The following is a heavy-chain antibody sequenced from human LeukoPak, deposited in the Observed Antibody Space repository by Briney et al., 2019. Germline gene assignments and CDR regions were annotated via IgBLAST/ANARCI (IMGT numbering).Heavy chain of an antibody. J-gene: IGHJ4*02. D-gene: IGHD3-22*01. Sequence: PSETLSLTCTVSGGSISSYYWSWIRQPPGKGLEWIGYIYYSGTTYYNPSLKSRVTISVDTSKNQFSLKLSSVTAADTAVYYCARDNYYDSSGFPFDYWGQGTLVTVSS. V-gene: IGHV4-59*12. CDR2: IYYSGTT. CDR3: ARDNYYDSSGFPFDY. CDR1: GGSISSYY.